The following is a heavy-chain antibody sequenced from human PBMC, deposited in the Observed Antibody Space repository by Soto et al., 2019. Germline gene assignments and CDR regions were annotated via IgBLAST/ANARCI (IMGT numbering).Heavy chain of an antibody. V-gene: IGHV4-30-2*01. Sequence: QLQLRESGSGLVKPSQTLSLTCTVSGDSISSGGYSWNWIRQPPGKGLEWIGYIYHSGGTDYNPSLKSRVTITADSANTRFSLKLRSVTAADTAVYYCARDSRSGYYLEYWGQGTLVTVSS. D-gene: IGHD3-22*01. CDR1: GDSISSGGYS. CDR2: IYHSGGT. CDR3: ARDSRSGYYLEY. J-gene: IGHJ4*02.